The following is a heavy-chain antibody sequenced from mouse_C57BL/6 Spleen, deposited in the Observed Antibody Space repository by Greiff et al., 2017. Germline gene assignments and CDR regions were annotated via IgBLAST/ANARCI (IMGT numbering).Heavy chain of an antibody. CDR3: ARDGDCEYEGYAMDY. CDR1: GYAFSSSW. Sequence: QVQLKQSGPELVKPGASVKISCKASGYAFSSSWMHWVKQRPGKGLEWIGRIYPGDGDTNYNGKFKGKATLTADKSSSTAYMQRSSLTSEDSAVYVCARDGDCEYEGYAMDYWGQGTSVTGSA. CDR2: IYPGDGDT. V-gene: IGHV1-82*01. D-gene: IGHD2-4*01. J-gene: IGHJ4*01.